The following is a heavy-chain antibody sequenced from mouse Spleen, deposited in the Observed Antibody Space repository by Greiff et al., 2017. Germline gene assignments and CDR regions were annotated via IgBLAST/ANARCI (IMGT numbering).Heavy chain of an antibody. CDR2: IDPSDSYT. J-gene: IGHJ3*01. D-gene: IGHD2-14*01. Sequence: VQLQQSGAELVKPGASVKLSCKASGYTFTSYWMHWVKQRPGQGLEWIGEIDPSDSYTNYNQKFKGKATLTVDKSSSTAYMQLSSLTSEDSAVYYCARSYRYDRTWFAYWGQGTLVTVSA. CDR3: ARSYRYDRTWFAY. CDR1: GYTFTSYW. V-gene: IGHV1-69*02.